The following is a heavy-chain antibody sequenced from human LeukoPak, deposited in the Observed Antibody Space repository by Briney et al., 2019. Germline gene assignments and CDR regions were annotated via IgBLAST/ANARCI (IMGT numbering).Heavy chain of an antibody. D-gene: IGHD2-2*01. CDR1: GFTFSSYA. Sequence: GGSLRLSCAASGFTFSSYAMSWVRQAPGKGLEWASAISGSGGSTYYADSVKGRFTISRDNSKNTLYLQMNSLRAEDTAVYYCAKDNGERSDIVVVPAARIDYWGQGTLVTVSS. J-gene: IGHJ4*02. V-gene: IGHV3-23*01. CDR3: AKDNGERSDIVVVPAARIDY. CDR2: ISGSGGST.